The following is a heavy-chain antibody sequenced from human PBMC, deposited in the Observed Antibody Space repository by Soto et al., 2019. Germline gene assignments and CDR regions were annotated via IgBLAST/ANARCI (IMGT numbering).Heavy chain of an antibody. J-gene: IGHJ4*01. V-gene: IGHV3-74*01. CDR3: ARDNWNSY. D-gene: IGHD1-7*01. Sequence: GGSLRLSCAASGFTFSSYGMHWVRQAPGKGLKWVSRIHNDGSTTSYADSVKGRFTISRDNAKNTLYLQMSSLRVEDTAVYYCARDNWNSYWGQGTLVTVSS. CDR2: IHNDGSTT. CDR1: GFTFSSYG.